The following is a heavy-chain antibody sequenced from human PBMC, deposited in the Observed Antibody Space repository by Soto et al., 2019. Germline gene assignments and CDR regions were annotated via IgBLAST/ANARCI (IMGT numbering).Heavy chain of an antibody. Sequence: LRLSCAASGFTFSSYAMSWVRQAPGKGLEWVSAISGSGGSTYYADSVKGRFTVSRDNSKNTLYLQMNSLRAEDTAVYYCAKSIKGAVPYYFDYWGQGTLVTVSS. D-gene: IGHD1-26*01. CDR2: ISGSGGST. J-gene: IGHJ4*02. CDR3: AKSIKGAVPYYFDY. CDR1: GFTFSSYA. V-gene: IGHV3-23*01.